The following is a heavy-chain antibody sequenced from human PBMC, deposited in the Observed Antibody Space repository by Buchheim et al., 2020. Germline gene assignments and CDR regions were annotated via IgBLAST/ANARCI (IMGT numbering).Heavy chain of an antibody. CDR2: ISSTSSTI. Sequence: EVQLVESGGGLVQPGGSLRLSCAASGFTFSTYDMNWVRQAPGKGLEWLSYISSTSSTIYYADSVKGRFTISRDNAMKSLYLQVNSLRAEDTAVYYCARHLNRGYSYDLFDYWGQGTL. CDR3: ARHLNRGYSYDLFDY. CDR1: GFTFSTYD. J-gene: IGHJ4*02. V-gene: IGHV3-48*01. D-gene: IGHD5-18*01.